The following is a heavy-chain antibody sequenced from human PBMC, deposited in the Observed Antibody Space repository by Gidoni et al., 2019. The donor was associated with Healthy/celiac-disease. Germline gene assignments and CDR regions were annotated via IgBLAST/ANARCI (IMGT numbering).Heavy chain of an antibody. CDR3: ARDRPTSFGVVTNYGMDV. CDR1: GGTFSSSA. V-gene: IGHV1-69*01. J-gene: IGHJ6*02. CDR2: IIPILGTA. D-gene: IGHD3-3*01. Sequence: QVPLVQSGAEVKKPGSSVKVSCTASGGTFSSSAISWVRQAPGQGLAWMGGIIPILGTANYAQKCQGRVTITADESTSTAYMELSSLRSEDTAVYYCARDRPTSFGVVTNYGMDVWGQGTTVTVSS.